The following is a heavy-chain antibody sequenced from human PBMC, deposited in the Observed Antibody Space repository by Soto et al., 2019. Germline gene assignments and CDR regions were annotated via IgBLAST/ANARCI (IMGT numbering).Heavy chain of an antibody. D-gene: IGHD3-16*01. CDR2: IWYDGSNK. J-gene: IGHJ4*02. V-gene: IGHV3-33*01. CDR1: GFTFSSYG. CDR3: AREGSMITFGGVIDY. Sequence: QVQLVESGGGVVQPGRSLRLSCAASGFTFSSYGMHWVRQAPGKGLEWVAVIWYDGSNKYYADSVKGRFTISRDNSKNTLYLQMNSLRDEDTSVYYCAREGSMITFGGVIDYWGQGTLFTVSS.